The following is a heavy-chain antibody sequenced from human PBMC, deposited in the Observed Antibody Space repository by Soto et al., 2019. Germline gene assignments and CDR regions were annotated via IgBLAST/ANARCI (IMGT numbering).Heavy chain of an antibody. CDR1: GDTFKNCV. D-gene: IGHD3-10*01. J-gene: IGHJ6*01. Sequence: QVQVVQSGVEVRRPGSSVKVSCKASGDTFKNCVISWVRQAPGQGLEWMGGIIPLFGTTDFAQRFQGRLNNTTGGANDNAYLGLSRPRSEGTGPYLRAAEPGFGEIIGGRGQGTTVIVSS. CDR2: IIPLFGTT. CDR3: AAEPGFGEIIGG. V-gene: IGHV1-69*01.